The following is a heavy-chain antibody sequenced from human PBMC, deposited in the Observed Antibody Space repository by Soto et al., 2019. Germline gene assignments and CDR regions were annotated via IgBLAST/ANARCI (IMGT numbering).Heavy chain of an antibody. CDR1: GFTFSSYG. CDR3: ARVCRKITFGGVIVNYYYGMDV. CDR2: IWYDGSNK. J-gene: IGHJ6*02. V-gene: IGHV3-30*19. D-gene: IGHD3-16*02. Sequence: HPGGSLRLSCAASGFTFSSYGMHWVRQAPGKGLEWVAVIWYDGSNKYYADSVKGRFTISRDNSKNTLYLQMNSLRAEDTAVYYCARVCRKITFGGVIVNYYYGMDVWGQGTTVTVSS.